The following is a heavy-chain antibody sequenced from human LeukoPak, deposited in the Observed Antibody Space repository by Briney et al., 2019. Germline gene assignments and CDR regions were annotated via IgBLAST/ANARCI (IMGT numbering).Heavy chain of an antibody. CDR3: ATVLRYFDWLVAGDY. D-gene: IGHD3-9*01. V-gene: IGHV1-18*01. Sequence: ASVKVSCKASGYTFTSYGISWVRQAPGQGLEWMGWISAYNGNTNYAQKLQGRVTMTTDTSTSTAYMELSSLRSEDTAVYYCATVLRYFDWLVAGDYWGQGTLVTVSS. CDR1: GYTFTSYG. CDR2: ISAYNGNT. J-gene: IGHJ4*02.